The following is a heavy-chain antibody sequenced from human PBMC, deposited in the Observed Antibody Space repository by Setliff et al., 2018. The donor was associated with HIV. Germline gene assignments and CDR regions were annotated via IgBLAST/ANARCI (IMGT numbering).Heavy chain of an antibody. CDR2: ISSSGTTI. CDR3: AKDIPGPAINSGRIKNWCDP. D-gene: IGHD6-19*01. J-gene: IGHJ5*02. V-gene: IGHV3-48*03. Sequence: SLRLSCAASGFTFSNYEMNWVRQAPGKGLEWVSYISSSGTTIYYADSVKGRFTISRDNAKNSLYLQMHSLRAEDTAVYYCAKDIPGPAINSGRIKNWCDPWGEGTLVTVSA. CDR1: GFTFSNYE.